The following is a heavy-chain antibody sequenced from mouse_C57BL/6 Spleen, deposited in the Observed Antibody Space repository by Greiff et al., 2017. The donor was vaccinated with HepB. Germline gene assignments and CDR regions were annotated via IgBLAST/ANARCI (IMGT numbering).Heavy chain of an antibody. Sequence: QVQLKQSGPELVKPGASVKISCKASGYAFSSSWMNWVKQRPGKGLEWIGRIYPGDGDTNYNGKFKGKATLTADKSSSTAYMQLSSLTSEDSAVYFCARVDYGSSRGYFDVWGTGTTVTVSS. CDR1: GYAFSSSW. CDR2: IYPGDGDT. D-gene: IGHD1-1*01. CDR3: ARVDYGSSRGYFDV. J-gene: IGHJ1*03. V-gene: IGHV1-82*01.